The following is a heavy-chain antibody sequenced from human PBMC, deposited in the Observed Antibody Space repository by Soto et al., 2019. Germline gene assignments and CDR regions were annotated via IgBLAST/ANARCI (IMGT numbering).Heavy chain of an antibody. V-gene: IGHV3-33*01. D-gene: IGHD5-12*01. CDR2: IWFDGSKK. CDR3: ARDLNTGYIDY. J-gene: IGHJ4*02. CDR1: GFTFGRSG. Sequence: QVQMVESGGGVVQPGTSLRLSCVASGFTFGRSGMHWVRQAPGGALEWVAIIWFDGSKKYYADSVKGRLTVSRDNSTNTLYLQMDSLRDDDTGVYYCARDLNTGYIDYWGQGTLVTVSS.